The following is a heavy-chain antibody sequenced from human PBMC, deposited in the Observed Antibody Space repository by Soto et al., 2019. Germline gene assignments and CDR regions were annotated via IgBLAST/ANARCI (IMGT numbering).Heavy chain of an antibody. CDR3: ARHPSMTTVTINY. CDR2: IYYSGST. D-gene: IGHD4-17*01. J-gene: IGHJ4*02. V-gene: IGHV4-39*01. Sequence: SETLSLTCTVSCGSISSSTYYWGWIRQAPGKGLEWIGSIYYSGSTYYNPSLKSRLTISVDTSKNQFSLKLSSVTAADTAVYYCARHPSMTTVTINYWGQGTLVTVSS. CDR1: CGSISSSTYY.